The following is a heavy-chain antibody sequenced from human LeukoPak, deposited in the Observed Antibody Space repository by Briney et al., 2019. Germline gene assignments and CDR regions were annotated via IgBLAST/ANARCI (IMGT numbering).Heavy chain of an antibody. Sequence: ASVKVSCKVSGYTLTELSMHWVRQAPGKGLEWMGIIDPSGGSTSYAQKFQGRVTMTRDTSTSTVYMELSSLRSEDTAVYYCARGGKGYYDFWSGWGQGTLVTVSS. J-gene: IGHJ4*02. CDR1: GYTLTELS. D-gene: IGHD3-3*01. CDR3: ARGGKGYYDFWSG. CDR2: IDPSGGST. V-gene: IGHV1-46*01.